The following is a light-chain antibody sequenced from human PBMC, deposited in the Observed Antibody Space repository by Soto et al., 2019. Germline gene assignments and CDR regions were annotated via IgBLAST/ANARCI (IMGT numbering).Light chain of an antibody. J-gene: IGKJ1*01. CDR3: KQYSNWRT. Sequence: EIVMTQSPATLSVSPGERATLSCSASQSVGSNLAWYQQKPGQAPRLLIYAASTRATDIPARFSGSGSGEEFTLTISSLQSEDFAVYYCKQYSNWRTFGQGTKVDIK. V-gene: IGKV3-15*01. CDR1: QSVGSN. CDR2: AAS.